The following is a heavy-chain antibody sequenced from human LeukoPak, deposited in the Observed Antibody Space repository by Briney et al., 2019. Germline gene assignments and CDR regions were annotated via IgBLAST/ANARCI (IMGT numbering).Heavy chain of an antibody. D-gene: IGHD4-17*01. J-gene: IGHJ4*02. Sequence: PSETLSLTCTVSGASISRSDYFWGWIRQPPGKGLEWIGSIYYSGSTYYSPSLKGRVTISVDTSRNQFSLKLNSVTPADTAVYYCARSSEYGDPFNYWGQGTLVTVSS. CDR1: GASISRSDYF. CDR3: ARSSEYGDPFNY. CDR2: IYYSGST. V-gene: IGHV4-39*01.